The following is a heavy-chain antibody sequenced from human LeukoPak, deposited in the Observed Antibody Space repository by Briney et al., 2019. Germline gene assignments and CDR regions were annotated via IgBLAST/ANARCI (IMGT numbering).Heavy chain of an antibody. D-gene: IGHD6-6*01. Sequence: ASVKVSCKASGGTFSSYAISWVRQAPGQGLEWMGGITPIFGTANYAQKFQGRVTITTDESTSTAYMELSSLRSEDTAVYYCARGGIAARLYNWFDPWGQGTLVTVSS. CDR3: ARGGIAARLYNWFDP. J-gene: IGHJ5*02. V-gene: IGHV1-69*05. CDR1: GGTFSSYA. CDR2: ITPIFGTA.